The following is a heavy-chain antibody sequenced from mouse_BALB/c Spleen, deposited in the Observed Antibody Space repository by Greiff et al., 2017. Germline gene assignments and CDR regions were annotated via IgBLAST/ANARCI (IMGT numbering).Heavy chain of an antibody. V-gene: IGHV1-85*01. CDR1: GYTFTSYD. CDR2: IFPGDGST. CDR3: ARRIYGSSHWYFDV. Sequence: QVQLQQSGAELVKPGASVKLSCKASGYTFTSYDINWVRQRPEQGLEWIGWIFPGDGSTKYNEKFKGKATLTTDKSSSTAYMQLSRLTSEDSAVYFCARRIYGSSHWYFDVWGAGTTVTVSS. D-gene: IGHD1-1*01. J-gene: IGHJ1*01.